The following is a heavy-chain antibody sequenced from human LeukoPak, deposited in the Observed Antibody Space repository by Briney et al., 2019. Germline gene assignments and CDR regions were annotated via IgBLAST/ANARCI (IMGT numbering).Heavy chain of an antibody. CDR2: ISVSGGST. CDR1: GFTFSSYG. J-gene: IGHJ4*02. D-gene: IGHD3-10*01. Sequence: GGSLRLSCAASGFTFSSYGMSWVRQAPGKGLEWVSAISVSGGSTYYADSVKGRFTIARDNCKNTWYLQMSSLRAKVPVWYYWVTYGSESHFDYWGQRTLVTVSS. V-gene: IGHV3-23*01. CDR3: VTYGSESHFDY.